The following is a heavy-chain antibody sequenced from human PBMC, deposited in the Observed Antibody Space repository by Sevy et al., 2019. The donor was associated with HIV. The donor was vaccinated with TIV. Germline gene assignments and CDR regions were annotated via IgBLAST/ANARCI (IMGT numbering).Heavy chain of an antibody. CDR2: ISSSSSYI. CDR1: GFTFSSYS. J-gene: IGHJ3*02. CDR3: ARDLDYGDYVCAFDI. Sequence: GGSLRLSCAASGFTFSSYSMNWVRQAPGKGLEWVSSISSSSSYIYYADSVKGRFTISRDNAKNSLYLQMKSLRAEDTAVYYCARDLDYGDYVCAFDIWGQGTMVTVSS. V-gene: IGHV3-21*01. D-gene: IGHD4-17*01.